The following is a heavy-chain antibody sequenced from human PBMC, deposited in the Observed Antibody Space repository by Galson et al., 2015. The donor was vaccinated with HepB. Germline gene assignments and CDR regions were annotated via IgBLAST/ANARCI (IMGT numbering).Heavy chain of an antibody. V-gene: IGHV3-9*01. CDR1: GFTFDDYA. Sequence: SLRLSCAASGFTFDDYAMHWVRQAPGKGLEWVSGISWNSGSIGYADSVKGRFTISRDNAKNSLYLQMNSLRAEDTALYYCAKAKRGEYCSGGSCYPYYFDYWGQGTLVTVSS. J-gene: IGHJ4*02. D-gene: IGHD2-15*01. CDR2: ISWNSGSI. CDR3: AKAKRGEYCSGGSCYPYYFDY.